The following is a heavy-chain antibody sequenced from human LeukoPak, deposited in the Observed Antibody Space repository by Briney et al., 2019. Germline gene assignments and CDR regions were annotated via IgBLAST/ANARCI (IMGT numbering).Heavy chain of an antibody. J-gene: IGHJ3*02. V-gene: IGHV1-8*01. D-gene: IGHD2-15*01. CDR2: MNPNSGNT. Sequence: ASVKVSCKASGYTFTSYDINWVRQATGQGLEWMGWMNPNSGNTGYAQKFQGRVTMTRNTSISTAYMELSSLRSEDTAVYYCARVERYCSGSSCYSGVFDIWGQGTMVTVSS. CDR3: ARVERYCSGSSCYSGVFDI. CDR1: GYTFTSYD.